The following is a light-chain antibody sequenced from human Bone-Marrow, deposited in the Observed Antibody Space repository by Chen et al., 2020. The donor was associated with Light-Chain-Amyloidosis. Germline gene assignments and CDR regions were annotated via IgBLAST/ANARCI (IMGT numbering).Light chain of an antibody. V-gene: IGKV3-11*01. CDR2: DAS. CDR1: QSVGNY. Sequence: ELVLTQSPATLSLSPGERATLSCRASQSVGNYLAWYQQKPGQAPRLLIYDASNRATGIPARFSGSESGTYFALTISSLEPEDFAVYYCQQRTNWLTFGGGTRVEI. J-gene: IGKJ4*01. CDR3: QQRTNWLT.